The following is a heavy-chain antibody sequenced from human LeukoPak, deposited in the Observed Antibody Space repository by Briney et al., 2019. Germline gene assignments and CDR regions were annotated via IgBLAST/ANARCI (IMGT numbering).Heavy chain of an antibody. Sequence: GGSLRLSCVASGFDFSSYGMHWVRQAPGKGLEWVAVVWYGGSKKYYADSVNGRFTISRDDSKNTLYLQMDDLRADDTAFYYCAKDMKSDEISVGALYWGQGTLVTVSS. CDR2: VWYGGSKK. D-gene: IGHD1-26*01. CDR1: GFDFSSYG. V-gene: IGHV3-33*06. J-gene: IGHJ4*02. CDR3: AKDMKSDEISVGALY.